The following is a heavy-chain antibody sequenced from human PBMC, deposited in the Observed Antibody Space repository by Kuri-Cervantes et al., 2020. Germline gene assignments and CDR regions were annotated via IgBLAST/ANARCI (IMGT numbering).Heavy chain of an antibody. J-gene: IGHJ6*03. CDR2: IYHSGST. CDR3: AGISSSDYYYYMDV. CDR1: GYSISSGYY. D-gene: IGHD6-6*01. V-gene: IGHV4-38-2*01. Sequence: GSLRLSCAVSGYSISSGYYWGWIRQPPGKGLEWIGGIYHSGSTNYNPSLKSRVTISVDTSKNQFSLKLSSVTAADTAVYYCAGISSSDYYYYMDVWGKGTTVTVSS.